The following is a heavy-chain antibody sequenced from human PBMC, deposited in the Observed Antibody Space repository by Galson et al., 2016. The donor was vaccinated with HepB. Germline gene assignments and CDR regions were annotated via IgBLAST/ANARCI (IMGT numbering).Heavy chain of an antibody. CDR1: GFTFSSYA. J-gene: IGHJ5*02. V-gene: IGHV3-23*01. CDR2: ISGSGGST. D-gene: IGHD3-22*01. Sequence: SLRLSCAASGFTFSSYAMSWVRQAPGKGLEWVSAISGSGGSTYYADSVKGRFTISRDNSKNTLYLQTNSLRAEDTAVYYCAKAADYYDSSGYYYLNWFDPWGQGTLVTVSS. CDR3: AKAADYYDSSGYYYLNWFDP.